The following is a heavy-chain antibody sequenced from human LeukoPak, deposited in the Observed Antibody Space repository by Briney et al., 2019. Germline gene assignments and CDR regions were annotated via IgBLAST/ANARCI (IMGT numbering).Heavy chain of an antibody. CDR2: INPNSGGT. J-gene: IGHJ6*03. CDR1: GYTFTGYY. V-gene: IGHV1-2*06. Sequence: GASVKVSCKASGYTFTGYYMHWVRQAPGQGLEWMGRINPNSGGTNYAQKFQGRVTMTRDTSISTAYMELSSLRSEDTAVYYCARGRGSSTTSSHYMDVWGKGTTVTVSS. D-gene: IGHD2-2*01. CDR3: ARGRGSSTTSSHYMDV.